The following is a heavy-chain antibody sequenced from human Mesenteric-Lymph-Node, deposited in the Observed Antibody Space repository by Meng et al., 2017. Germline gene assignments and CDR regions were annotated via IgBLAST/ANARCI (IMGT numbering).Heavy chain of an antibody. D-gene: IGHD3-22*01. J-gene: IGHJ4*02. V-gene: IGHV5-51*01. CDR1: GYSFANFW. Sequence: GGSLRLSCKGSGYSFANFWFGWVRQMPGKGLGGMGIIYPGDLDTRYSPSFQGQVTTPADKTISTAYLQWSSLKAADTAMDYFARSLYYYDSSGYYPNFDYWGQGTRVTGAS. CDR2: IYPGDLDT. CDR3: ARSLYYYDSSGYYPNFDY.